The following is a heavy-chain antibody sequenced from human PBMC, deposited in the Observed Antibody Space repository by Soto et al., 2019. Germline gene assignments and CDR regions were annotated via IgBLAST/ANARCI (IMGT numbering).Heavy chain of an antibody. CDR3: AQTTVTNRPPYYYYYMDV. V-gene: IGHV2-5*02. D-gene: IGHD4-17*01. Sequence: QITLKESGPTLVKPTQTLTLTCTFSGFSLSTSGVGVGWIRQPPGKALEWLALIYWDDDKRYSPSLKSRLTITKDTSKNQVVITMTNMDPVDTATYYCAQTTVTNRPPYYYYYMDVWGKGTTVTVSS. CDR1: GFSLSTSGVG. J-gene: IGHJ6*03. CDR2: IYWDDDK.